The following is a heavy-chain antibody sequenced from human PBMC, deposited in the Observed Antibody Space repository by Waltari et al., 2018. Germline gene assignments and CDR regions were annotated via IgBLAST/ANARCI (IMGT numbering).Heavy chain of an antibody. V-gene: IGHV5-51*01. J-gene: IGHJ3*02. Sequence: EVQLVQSGAEDKKSGAPLTISCKASGYMFNNFWIAWVRQMPGEGLEWMGFIFPRDSDIRYSPSFQGQVTISVDRSTSTAYLRWESLKASDTAMYYCARHEAFDIWGQGTMVTVSS. CDR3: ARHEAFDI. CDR2: IFPRDSDI. CDR1: GYMFNNFW.